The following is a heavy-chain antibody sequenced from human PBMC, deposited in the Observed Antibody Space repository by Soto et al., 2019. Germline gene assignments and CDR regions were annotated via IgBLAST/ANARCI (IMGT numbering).Heavy chain of an antibody. J-gene: IGHJ6*02. D-gene: IGHD1-20*01. Sequence: GRSLRLSCAASEFTCSSYAMHWVRQAPSKGLEWVAVISYDGSNKYYADSVKGRFTISRDNSKNTLYLQMNSLRAEDTAVYYCARVWHNWNHEYYGMDVRGQGTTVTGSS. CDR2: ISYDGSNK. V-gene: IGHV3-30-3*01. CDR3: ARVWHNWNHEYYGMDV. CDR1: EFTCSSYA.